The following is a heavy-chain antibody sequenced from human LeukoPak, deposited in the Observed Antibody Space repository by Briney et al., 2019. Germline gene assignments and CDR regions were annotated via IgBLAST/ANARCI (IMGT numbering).Heavy chain of an antibody. CDR3: ARGCSAGTPHNWFDP. Sequence: PSETLSLTCTVSGGSISGYYWSWIRQPPGKGLEWIGCIYYSGSTNYNPSLKSRVTISVDTSKNQFSLKLSSVTAADTAVYFCARGCSAGTPHNWFDPWGQGTLVTVSS. D-gene: IGHD6-13*01. CDR2: IYYSGST. CDR1: GGSISGYY. V-gene: IGHV4-59*01. J-gene: IGHJ5*02.